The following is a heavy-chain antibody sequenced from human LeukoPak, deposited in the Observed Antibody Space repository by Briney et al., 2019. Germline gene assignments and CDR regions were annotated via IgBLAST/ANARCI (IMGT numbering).Heavy chain of an antibody. CDR1: GYTFTSHD. CDR3: ARWAEDYGEDY. J-gene: IGHJ4*02. D-gene: IGHD4-17*01. Sequence: ASVTVSCTASGYTFTSHDINWVRQATGQGLEWMGWISAYNGNTNYAQKLQGRVTMTTDTSTSTAYMELRSLRSDDTAVYYCARWAEDYGEDYWGQGTLVTVSS. V-gene: IGHV1-18*01. CDR2: ISAYNGNT.